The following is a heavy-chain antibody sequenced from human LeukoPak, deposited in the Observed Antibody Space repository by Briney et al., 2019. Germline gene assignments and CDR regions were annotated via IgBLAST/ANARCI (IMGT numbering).Heavy chain of an antibody. Sequence: SETLSLTCTVSGGSISSSSYYWGWIRQPPGKGLEWIGTIHHSGSTYYNPSLKSRVTISIDTPKNQFFLNLASVTAADTAVYYCARLPSGYPDWFDPWGQGSLVTVSS. CDR3: ARLPSGYPDWFDP. V-gene: IGHV4-39*01. CDR1: GGSISSSSYY. D-gene: IGHD3-9*01. CDR2: IHHSGST. J-gene: IGHJ5*02.